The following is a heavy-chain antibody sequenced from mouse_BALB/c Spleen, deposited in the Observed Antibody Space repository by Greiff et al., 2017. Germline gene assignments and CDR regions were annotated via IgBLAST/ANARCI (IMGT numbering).Heavy chain of an antibody. D-gene: IGHD2-10*01. Sequence: DVQLVESGGGLVQPGGSRKLSCAASGFTFSSFGMHWVRQAPEKGLEWVAYISSGSSTIYYADTVKGRFTISRDNPKNTLFLQMTSLRSEDTAMYYCARSAYYGNYGDYWGQGTTLTVSS. J-gene: IGHJ2*01. CDR2: ISSGSSTI. V-gene: IGHV5-17*02. CDR1: GFTFSSFG. CDR3: ARSAYYGNYGDY.